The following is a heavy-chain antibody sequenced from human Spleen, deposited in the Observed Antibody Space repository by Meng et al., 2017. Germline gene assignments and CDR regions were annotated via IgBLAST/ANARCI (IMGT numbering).Heavy chain of an antibody. V-gene: IGHV5-51*01. J-gene: IGHJ4*02. Sequence: GESLKISCKGSGYSFTSYWIGWVRQMPGKGLEWMGIIYPYDSNIRYSSSFQGQVTISADMSISTAYLQWTSLKASDTAMYFCTRLDSKSYFYWGQGTLVTVSS. CDR3: TRLDSKSYFY. CDR2: IYPYDSNI. CDR1: GYSFTSYW. D-gene: IGHD3-10*01.